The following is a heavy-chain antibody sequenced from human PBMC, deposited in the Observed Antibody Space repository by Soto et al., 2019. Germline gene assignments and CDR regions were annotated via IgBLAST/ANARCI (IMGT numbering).Heavy chain of an antibody. V-gene: IGHV3-23*01. J-gene: IGHJ4*02. CDR2: ISGSGGST. CDR3: AKAVYDSSGAYEY. CDR1: GFTFSSYA. Sequence: GGSLRHSCAASGFTFSSYAMSWVRQASGKGLGWVSAISGSGGSTYYADSVKGRFTISRDNSKNTLYLQMNSLRAEDTAVYYCAKAVYDSSGAYEYWGQGTLVTVPS. D-gene: IGHD3-22*01.